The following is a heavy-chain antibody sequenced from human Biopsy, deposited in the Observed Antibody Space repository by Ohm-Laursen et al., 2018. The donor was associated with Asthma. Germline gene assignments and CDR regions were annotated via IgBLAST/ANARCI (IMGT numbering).Heavy chain of an antibody. V-gene: IGHV1-24*01. CDR2: HEHEEGGT. Sequence: ASVKVSCNISGYSLTDLSMHWVRQAPGQGLEWMGGHEHEEGGTVNARRFQGRVTMTEDTSTDTAYMELSSLSSDDTAVYYCASDFPKDYVRYNFQFWGQGTLVTVSS. D-gene: IGHD4-17*01. J-gene: IGHJ4*02. CDR1: GYSLTDLS. CDR3: ASDFPKDYVRYNFQF.